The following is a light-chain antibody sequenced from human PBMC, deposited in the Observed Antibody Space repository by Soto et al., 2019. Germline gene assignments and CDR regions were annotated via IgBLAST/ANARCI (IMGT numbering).Light chain of an antibody. J-gene: IGKJ5*01. CDR1: QGVTTN. V-gene: IGKV3-11*01. Sequence: EIVMTQSPASLSVPPGERVTLSCRAGQGVTTNFAWYQQKSGQPPRLLIYDASNRATGIPARFSGSGSGTDFTLTISSLEPEDFAVYYCQQRSNWPITFGQGTRLEIK. CDR2: DAS. CDR3: QQRSNWPIT.